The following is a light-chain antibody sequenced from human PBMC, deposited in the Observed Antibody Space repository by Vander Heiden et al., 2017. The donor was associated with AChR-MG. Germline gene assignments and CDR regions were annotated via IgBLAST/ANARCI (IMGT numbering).Light chain of an antibody. CDR2: GVS. J-gene: IGLJ2*01. CDR3: SSYTSSNAHVI. CDR1: SSDIGGDNY. Sequence: QSALTHPAPVSASPGQSITITCTRTSSDIGGDNYVSWYQQHQGTAPKLMIYGVSNRPSGVSNRFSGSKSGNTAALTISGPQAEDEADYHCSSYTSSNAHVIFGGGTKLTVL. V-gene: IGLV2-14*03.